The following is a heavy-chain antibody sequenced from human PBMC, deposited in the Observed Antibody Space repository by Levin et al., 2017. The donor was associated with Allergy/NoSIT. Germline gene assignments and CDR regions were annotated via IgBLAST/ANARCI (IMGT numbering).Heavy chain of an antibody. D-gene: IGHD6-13*01. CDR3: AREPRAASSLPHFDH. CDR1: GFTFSTYG. Sequence: GGSLRLSCAASGFTFSTYGVHWVRQPPGKGLEWVAGISYDGSNKYYADSVKGRFSISRDNTKNTLYLQMTSLGADDMAVFYCAREPRAASSLPHFDHWGQGALVTVSS. J-gene: IGHJ4*02. V-gene: IGHV3-33*01. CDR2: ISYDGSNK.